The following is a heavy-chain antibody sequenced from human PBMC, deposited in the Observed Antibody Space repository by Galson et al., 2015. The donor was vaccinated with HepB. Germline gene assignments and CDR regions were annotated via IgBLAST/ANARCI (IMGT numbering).Heavy chain of an antibody. CDR3: ARVPYSSLAGGWFDP. J-gene: IGHJ5*02. CDR2: IDWDDDK. D-gene: IGHD6-19*01. CDR1: GFSLSTSGIC. V-gene: IGHV2-70*01. Sequence: LVKPTQTLTLTCTFSGFSLSTSGICVSWIRQPPGKALEWLALIDWDDDKYYSTSLKTRLTISKDTSKNQVVLTMTNMDPVDTATYYCARVPYSSLAGGWFDPWGQGTLVTVSS.